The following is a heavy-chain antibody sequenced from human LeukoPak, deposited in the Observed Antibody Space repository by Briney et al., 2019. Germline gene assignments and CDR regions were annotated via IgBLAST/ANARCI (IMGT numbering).Heavy chain of an antibody. Sequence: GGSLRLSCAASGFTFSTFALHWVRQAPGKGLERVSVIYSGGSTYYADSVKGRFTISRDNSKNTLYLQMNSLRAEDTAVYYCARKGALLRAYSSGWYEDNWGQGTLVTVSS. CDR3: ARKGALLRAYSSGWYEDN. V-gene: IGHV3-53*01. J-gene: IGHJ4*02. CDR1: GFTFSTFA. CDR2: IYSGGST. D-gene: IGHD6-19*01.